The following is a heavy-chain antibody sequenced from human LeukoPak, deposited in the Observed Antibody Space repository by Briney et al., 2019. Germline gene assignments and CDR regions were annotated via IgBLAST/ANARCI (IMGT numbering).Heavy chain of an antibody. D-gene: IGHD4-23*01. J-gene: IGHJ3*02. V-gene: IGHV4-4*07. CDR1: GGSISSYY. Sequence: SETLSLTCTVSGGSISSYYWSWIRQPAGKGLEWIGRIYTSGSTNYNPSLKSRVTMSVDTSKNQFSLKLSSVTAADTAVYYCARLVPCGGLEYAFDIWGQGTMVTVSS. CDR2: IYTSGST. CDR3: ARLVPCGGLEYAFDI.